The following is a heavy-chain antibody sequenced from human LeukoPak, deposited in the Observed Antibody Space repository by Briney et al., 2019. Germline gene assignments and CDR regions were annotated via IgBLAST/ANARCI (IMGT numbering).Heavy chain of an antibody. CDR1: GYSISSGYY. Sequence: SETLSLTCTVSGYSISSGYYWGWIRQPPGKGLEWIGNIFYSGSTHYNPSLKSRVTISVDTSKNQFSLKLSSVTAADTAVYYCATRRDSTGYSHYYYYMDVWGKGTTVSISS. D-gene: IGHD3-22*01. J-gene: IGHJ6*03. CDR3: ATRRDSTGYSHYYYYMDV. CDR2: IFYSGST. V-gene: IGHV4-38-2*02.